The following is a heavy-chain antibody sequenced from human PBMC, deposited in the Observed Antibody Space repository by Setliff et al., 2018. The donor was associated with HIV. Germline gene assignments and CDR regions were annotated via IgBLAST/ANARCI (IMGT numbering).Heavy chain of an antibody. D-gene: IGHD5-18*01. J-gene: IGHJ4*02. CDR1: GFTFDDYA. Sequence: SLKISCAASGFTFDDYAMHWVRQAPGKGLEWASGINWSSRNMGYADSVKGRFTISRDNAKSFLYLQMDSLRAEDTALYYCAKDRWFFRGYSTTWVDGPFDYWGQGTLVTVSS. CDR3: AKDRWFFRGYSTTWVDGPFDY. V-gene: IGHV3-9*01. CDR2: INWSSRNM.